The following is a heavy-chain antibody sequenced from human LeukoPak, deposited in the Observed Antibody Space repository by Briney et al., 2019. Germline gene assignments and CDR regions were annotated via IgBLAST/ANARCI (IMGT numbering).Heavy chain of an antibody. D-gene: IGHD3-10*01. V-gene: IGHV3-23*01. CDR3: AKDLPIRNGMDV. CDR2: ISGSGGST. Sequence: GGSLRLSCAASGITVNSTYISWVRQAPGKGLEWVSAISGSGGSTYYADSVKGRFTISRDNSKNTLYLQMNSLRAEDTAVYYCAKDLPIRNGMDVWGQGTTVTVSS. CDR1: GITVNSTY. J-gene: IGHJ6*02.